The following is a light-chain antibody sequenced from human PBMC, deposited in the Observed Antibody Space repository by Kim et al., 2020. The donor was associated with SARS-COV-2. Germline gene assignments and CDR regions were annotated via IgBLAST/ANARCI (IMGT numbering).Light chain of an antibody. J-gene: IGLJ3*02. V-gene: IGLV2-14*03. Sequence: QSALTQPASVSGSPGQSITISCTGTSSDVGGYSYVSWYQQHPGKAPKLMIYHVSNRPSGVSNRFSGSKSGNTASLTISGLQAEDEADYYCSSYTSNNTQVFGGGTQLTVL. CDR1: SSDVGGYSY. CDR2: HVS. CDR3: SSYTSNNTQV.